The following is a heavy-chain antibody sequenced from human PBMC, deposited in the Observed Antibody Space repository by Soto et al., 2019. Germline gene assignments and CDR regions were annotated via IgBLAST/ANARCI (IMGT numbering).Heavy chain of an antibody. J-gene: IGHJ3*02. Sequence: QVQLQESGPGLVKPSETLSLTCTVSGGSISSYYWAWFRKPPGKGLEWIGYTYYSGSTNYNPSLKSRVTISVDTSKNQCSLKLSSVTAADTAVYYCARGRGGWFINQLLNAFDIWGQGTMVTVSS. CDR2: TYYSGST. CDR3: ARGRGGWFINQLLNAFDI. CDR1: GGSISSYY. D-gene: IGHD2-2*01. V-gene: IGHV4-59*01.